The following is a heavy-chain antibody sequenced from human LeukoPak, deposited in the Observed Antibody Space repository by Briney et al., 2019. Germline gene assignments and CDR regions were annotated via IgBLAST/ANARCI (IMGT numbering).Heavy chain of an antibody. D-gene: IGHD3-22*01. CDR2: ISGSGGST. V-gene: IGHV3-23*01. CDR1: GFIFSSYA. J-gene: IGHJ4*02. Sequence: GGSLRLSCAASGFIFSSYAMSWVRQAPGKGLEWVSGISGSGGSTYYADSVKGRFTISRDNSKKTLYLQMNSLRAEDTAVYYCAKDRPNYYDSSGHYYRRDGDYWGQGTLVTVSS. CDR3: AKDRPNYYDSSGHYYRRDGDY.